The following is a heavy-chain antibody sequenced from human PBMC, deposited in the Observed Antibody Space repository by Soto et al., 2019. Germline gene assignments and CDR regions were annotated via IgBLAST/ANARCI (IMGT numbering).Heavy chain of an antibody. CDR3: AGAYRAYDRDPH. CDR1: GGSISNYY. J-gene: IGHJ4*02. CDR2: IYYIGST. Sequence: QVQLQESGPGLVKPSETLSLTCTVSGGSISNYYWSWIRQPPGKGLEWIGYIYYIGSTRYNPALNSQVTISAATSKNQFSLRRNSVPAADAAVYHCAGAYRAYDRDPHWDKGTLVTVSS. D-gene: IGHD5-12*01. V-gene: IGHV4-59*08.